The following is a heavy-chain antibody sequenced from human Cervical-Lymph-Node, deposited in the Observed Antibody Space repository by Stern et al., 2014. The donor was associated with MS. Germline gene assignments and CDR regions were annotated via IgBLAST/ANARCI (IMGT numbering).Heavy chain of an antibody. V-gene: IGHV3-23*04. D-gene: IGHD2-2*01. CDR1: GFTFSTYA. CDR3: AKDLGRGVVVVPLYGLDV. J-gene: IGHJ6*02. CDR2: ISDSGVYT. Sequence: EVQLGESGGGLVQPGGSLRLSCAASGFTFSTYAFSWVRQAPGKGLEWVSSISDSGVYTYYADSVKGWFTISRDNSKSMLYLEMQSLRAEDTAVYHCAKDLGRGVVVVPLYGLDVWGQGTTVTVSS.